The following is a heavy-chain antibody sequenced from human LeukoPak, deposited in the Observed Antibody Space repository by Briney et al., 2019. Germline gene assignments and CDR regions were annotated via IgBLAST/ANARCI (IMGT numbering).Heavy chain of an antibody. CDR1: GFTFSSYA. D-gene: IGHD6-19*01. J-gene: IGHJ4*02. CDR2: ISGSGGST. CDR3: AKDSTVWVAVAGGGNDY. Sequence: PGGSLRLSCAASGFTFSSYAMSWVRQAPGKGLEWVSAISGSGGSTYYADSVKGRFTISRDNSKNTLYLQMNSLRAEDTAVYYCAKDSTVWVAVAGGGNDYWGQGTLVTVSS. V-gene: IGHV3-23*01.